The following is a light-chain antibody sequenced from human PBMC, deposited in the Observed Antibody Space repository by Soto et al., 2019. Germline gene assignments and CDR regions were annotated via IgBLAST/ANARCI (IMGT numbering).Light chain of an antibody. CDR2: DAS. CDR1: QTVRNNY. J-gene: IGKJ4*01. Sequence: GLTQSPCTLSLSPGERATLSCRASQTVRNNYLAWYQQKPGQAPRLLIYDASSRATGIPDRFSGGGSGTDFTLTISRLEPEDFAVYYCQQFSSYPLTFGGRTKV. V-gene: IGKV3-20*01. CDR3: QQFSSYPLT.